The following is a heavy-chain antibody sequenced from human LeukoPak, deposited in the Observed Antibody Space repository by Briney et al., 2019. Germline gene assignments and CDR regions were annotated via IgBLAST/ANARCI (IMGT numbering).Heavy chain of an antibody. J-gene: IGHJ4*02. Sequence: SVKVSCKASRGIFTSYAISWVRQAPGPGLEWMGRIIPMVGKTNYAQEFQGRVTITADTSTNTAHMELSGLRFEDTAVYYCARDYYDSRGYYPDYWGQGTLVTVSS. D-gene: IGHD3-22*01. CDR2: IIPMVGKT. CDR3: ARDYYDSRGYYPDY. V-gene: IGHV1-69*04. CDR1: RGIFTSYA.